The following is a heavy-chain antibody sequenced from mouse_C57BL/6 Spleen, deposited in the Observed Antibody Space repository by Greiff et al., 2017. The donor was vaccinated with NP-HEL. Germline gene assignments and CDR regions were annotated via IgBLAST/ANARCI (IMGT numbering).Heavy chain of an antibody. V-gene: IGHV1-15*01. CDR3: TRWTVVATGFDY. J-gene: IGHJ2*01. CDR2: IDPETGGT. CDR1: GYTFTDYE. D-gene: IGHD1-1*01. Sequence: QVQLKQSGAELVRPGASVTLSCKASGYTFTDYEMHWVKQTPVHGLEWIGAIDPETGGTAYNQKFKGKAILTADKSSSTAYMELRSLTSEDSAVYYCTRWTVVATGFDYWGQGTTLTVSS.